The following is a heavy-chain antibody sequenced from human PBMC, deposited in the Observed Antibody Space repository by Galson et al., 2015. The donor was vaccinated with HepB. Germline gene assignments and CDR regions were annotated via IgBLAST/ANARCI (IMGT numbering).Heavy chain of an antibody. CDR3: ARKALYEDAFDM. CDR1: GFTFDDYG. CDR2: INWNGGSA. D-gene: IGHD2/OR15-2a*01. V-gene: IGHV3-20*04. J-gene: IGHJ3*02. Sequence: SLRLSCAASGFTFDDYGINWVRQAPGKGLEWVAYINWNGGSAGYADSVKGRFTISRDNAKFSLYLQMSSLTAEDTAVYYCARKALYEDAFDMWGQGTMVTVSS.